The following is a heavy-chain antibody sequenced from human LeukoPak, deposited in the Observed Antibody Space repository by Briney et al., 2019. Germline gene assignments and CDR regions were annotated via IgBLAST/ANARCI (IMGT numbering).Heavy chain of an antibody. D-gene: IGHD5-24*01. CDR1: GYTFTGYY. J-gene: IGHJ4*02. V-gene: IGHV1-2*02. CDR2: INPNSGGT. Sequence: ASVKVSCKASGYTFTGYYMHWVRQAPGQGLEWMGWINPNSGGTNYAQKFQGRVTVTRDTSISTAYMELSRLRSDDTAVYYCARTRWLQLVDYFDYWGQGTLVTVSS. CDR3: ARTRWLQLVDYFDY.